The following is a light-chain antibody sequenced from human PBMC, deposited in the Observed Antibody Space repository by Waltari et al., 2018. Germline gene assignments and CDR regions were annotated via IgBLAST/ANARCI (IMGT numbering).Light chain of an antibody. CDR1: QSVGSN. CDR3: QHYNEQPLT. CDR2: GAS. J-gene: IGKJ4*01. Sequence: EIVMTQSPSTLSVSPGEGVTLSCRASQSVGSNLAWYQQKPGQAPRLLLVGASTRAAGIPARFGGSGSGTEFALTISSLQSEDSAVYFCQHYNEQPLTFGGGTKVEIK. V-gene: IGKV3-15*01.